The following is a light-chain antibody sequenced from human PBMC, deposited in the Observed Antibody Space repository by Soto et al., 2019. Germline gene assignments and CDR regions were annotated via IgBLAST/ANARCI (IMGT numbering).Light chain of an antibody. Sequence: DIQISHSPSSLSASEGDRVTITCRASQSISSYLNWYRQKPGKAPKLLIYAASSLQSGVPSRFSGSGSGTDFTLTISSLQPEDFATYYCQQSYSTPLTFGGGTKVDI. CDR3: QQSYSTPLT. V-gene: IGKV1-39*01. J-gene: IGKJ4*01. CDR2: AAS. CDR1: QSISSY.